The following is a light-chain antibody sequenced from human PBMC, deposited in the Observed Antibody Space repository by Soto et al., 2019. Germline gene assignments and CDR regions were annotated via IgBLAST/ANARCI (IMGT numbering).Light chain of an antibody. J-gene: IGKJ4*01. Sequence: EIVMTQSPATLFVSPGDRAILSCRAGQGVTTNFAWYQQKSGQSPRLLLYDASSRATGIPDRFSGSGCGTDFTLTISRLEPEDFSVYYGQQYGSSPPLTFGGGTKVDIK. CDR3: QQYGSSPPLT. V-gene: IGKV3-20*01. CDR2: DAS. CDR1: QGVTTN.